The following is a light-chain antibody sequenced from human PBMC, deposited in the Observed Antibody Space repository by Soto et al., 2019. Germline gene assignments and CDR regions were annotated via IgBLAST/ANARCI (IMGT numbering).Light chain of an antibody. V-gene: IGLV2-14*03. CDR1: SSDTGAYNY. J-gene: IGLJ2*01. CDR3: LPLTTSTNMV. CDR2: DNN. Sequence: QSALTQPASVSGSPGQSITISCTGTSSDTGAYNYLSCYQQHPGKAPKLMFYDNNIRPSVVSHRFSASKSGNTASLTISGVQTEDEDDYYCLPLTTSTNMVFGGGTKVTVL.